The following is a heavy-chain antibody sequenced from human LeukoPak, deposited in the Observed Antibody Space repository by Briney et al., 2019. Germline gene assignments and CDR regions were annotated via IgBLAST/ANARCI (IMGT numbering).Heavy chain of an antibody. J-gene: IGHJ4*02. D-gene: IGHD3-22*01. CDR3: ARESKEYYYDSSGSFDY. CDR2: INSDGSST. V-gene: IGHV3-74*01. Sequence: GGSLRLSCAASGFTFSSYWMHWVHQAPGKGLVWVSRINSDGSSTSYADSVKGRFTISRDNAKNTLYLQMNSLRAEDTAVYYCARESKEYYYDSSGSFDYWGQGTLVTVSS. CDR1: GFTFSSYW.